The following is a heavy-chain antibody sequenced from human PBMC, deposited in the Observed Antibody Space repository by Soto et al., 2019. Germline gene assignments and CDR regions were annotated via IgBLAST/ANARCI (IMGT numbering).Heavy chain of an antibody. V-gene: IGHV6-1*01. D-gene: IGHD4-4*01. Sequence: PSQTLSLTCAISGDSVSSNGAAWSWIRQSPSRGLEWLGRTYYRSRWYSDYAPAVKSRITVNPDTSQNQFSLQLNSVTPEDTAIYSCARDPPGFHSSFDFWGPGTLVTVSS. CDR2: TYYRSRWYS. J-gene: IGHJ4*02. CDR3: ARDPPGFHSSFDF. CDR1: GDSVSSNGAA.